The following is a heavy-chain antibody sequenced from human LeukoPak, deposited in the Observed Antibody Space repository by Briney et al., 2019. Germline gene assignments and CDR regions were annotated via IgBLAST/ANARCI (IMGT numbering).Heavy chain of an antibody. D-gene: IGHD1-26*01. V-gene: IGHV4-59*01. CDR1: GGSISSYY. Sequence: SKTLSFTCTVSGGSISSYYWSWIRQPPGKGLEWIGYIYYSGSTNYNPSLKSRVTISVDTSKNQFSLKLSSVTAADTAVYYCAKDNEGAGYYFDYWGQGTLVTVSS. J-gene: IGHJ4*02. CDR2: IYYSGST. CDR3: AKDNEGAGYYFDY.